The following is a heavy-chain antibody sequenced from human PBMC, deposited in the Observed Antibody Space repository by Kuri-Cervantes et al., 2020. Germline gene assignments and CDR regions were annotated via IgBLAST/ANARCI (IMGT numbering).Heavy chain of an antibody. CDR1: GGSISSSSYY. J-gene: IGHJ3*02. Sequence: SETLSLTCTVSGGSISSSSYYWGWIRQPPGKGLEWIGSIYYSGSTYYNPSLKSRVTISVDTPKNQFSLKLSSVTAADTAVYYCARHWNRNNGGAFDIWGQGTMVTVSS. CDR2: IYYSGST. CDR3: ARHWNRNNGGAFDI. V-gene: IGHV4-39*01. D-gene: IGHD1-14*01.